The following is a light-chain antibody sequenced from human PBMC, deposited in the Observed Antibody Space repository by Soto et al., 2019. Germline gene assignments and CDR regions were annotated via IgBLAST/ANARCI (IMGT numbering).Light chain of an antibody. V-gene: IGKV1-9*01. J-gene: IGKJ4*01. CDR3: QQLTSNPLT. CDR1: QGITNS. CDR2: AAS. Sequence: DIQLTQSPSFLSASVGDRVTITCRASQGITNSLAWYQQKPGKAPNLLIYAASTLQGGVPSRFSGSGSGTGFTLTISSLQPEDFATYYCQQLTSNPLTFGGGTKVEIK.